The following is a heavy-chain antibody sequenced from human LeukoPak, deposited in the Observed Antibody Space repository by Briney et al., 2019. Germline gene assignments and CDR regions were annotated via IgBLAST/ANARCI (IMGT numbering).Heavy chain of an antibody. D-gene: IGHD2-2*02. CDR2: ISYDGSNK. J-gene: IGHJ4*02. CDR1: GFTFSSYT. CDR3: ARAPPYCSSTSCYSDY. Sequence: PGGSLRLSCAASGFTFSSYTMHWVRQAPGKGLEWVAVISYDGSNKYYADSVKGRFTISRDNSKNTLYLQMNSLRAEDTALYYCARAPPYCSSTSCYSDYWGQGTLVTVSS. V-gene: IGHV3-30-3*01.